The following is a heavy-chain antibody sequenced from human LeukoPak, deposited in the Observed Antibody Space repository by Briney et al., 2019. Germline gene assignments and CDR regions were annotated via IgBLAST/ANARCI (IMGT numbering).Heavy chain of an antibody. D-gene: IGHD5-12*01. J-gene: IGHJ4*02. V-gene: IGHV4-39*01. Sequence: SETLSLTCDVSGASTNTDSYFWGWIRQPPGKGLEWVGSGYYAGSGSHYNPSLKSRVTISVDTSRNRYSLKLHSVTNADTAVYYCVRLWLRWGIDYWGQGSLVTVSS. CDR1: GASTNTDSYF. CDR2: GYYAGSGS. CDR3: VRLWLRWGIDY.